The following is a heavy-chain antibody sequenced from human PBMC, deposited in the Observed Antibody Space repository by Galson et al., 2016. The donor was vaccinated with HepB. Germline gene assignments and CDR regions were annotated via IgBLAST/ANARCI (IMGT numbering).Heavy chain of an antibody. Sequence: SLRLSCAASGFSISTFDMHWVRQTTGKGLEWVSSIDTAGDTCYPDSEKGRFTISRENDMNSLSLQMDSLRAGDTAVYHCARALVSGDYSYYYGMDVWGQGTTVTVSS. V-gene: IGHV3-13*04. CDR2: IDTAGDT. CDR1: GFSISTFD. D-gene: IGHD2-21*01. CDR3: ARALVSGDYSYYYGMDV. J-gene: IGHJ6*02.